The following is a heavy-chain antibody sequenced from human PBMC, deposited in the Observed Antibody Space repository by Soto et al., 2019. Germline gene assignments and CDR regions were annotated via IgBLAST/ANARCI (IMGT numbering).Heavy chain of an antibody. D-gene: IGHD2-15*01. V-gene: IGHV1-2*04. J-gene: IGHJ4*02. CDR1: GYSFTGYY. Sequence: ASVKVSCKASGYSFTGYYIHWLRQAPGQGPEWMGWINPNTGDTKYAQQFQGWVTMTRDTSISTVYMELSSLRSEDTAVYYCARVYCSGGSCYGIDYWGQGTLVTVSS. CDR3: ARVYCSGGSCYGIDY. CDR2: INPNTGDT.